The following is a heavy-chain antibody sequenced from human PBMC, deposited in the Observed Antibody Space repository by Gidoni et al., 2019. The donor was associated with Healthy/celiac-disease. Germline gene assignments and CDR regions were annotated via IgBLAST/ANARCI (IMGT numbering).Heavy chain of an antibody. CDR1: GFTVSSYA. CDR3: AKLERIAAAGTLSDY. D-gene: IGHD6-13*01. J-gene: IGHJ4*02. CDR2: ISGSGGST. V-gene: IGHV3-23*01. Sequence: EVQLLESGGGLVQPGGSLRLSCAASGFTVSSYAVSWVRQAPGKGLEWVSAISGSGGSTYYADSVKGRFTISRDNSKNTLYLQMNSLRAEDTAVYYCAKLERIAAAGTLSDYWGQGTLVTVSS.